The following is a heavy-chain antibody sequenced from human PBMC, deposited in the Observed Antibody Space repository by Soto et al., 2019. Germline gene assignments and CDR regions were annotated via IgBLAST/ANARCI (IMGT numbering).Heavy chain of an antibody. CDR3: AGADSSSSGFDY. V-gene: IGHV1-18*01. J-gene: IGHJ4*02. Sequence: ASLKVSCKASGYTFPTYGISWVRQAPGQGLEWMGWISAYNGNTNYPQKLQGRVTLTTDTSTTTAYMEVRSLRSDDTALYFCAGADSSSSGFDYWGQGTLVTVS. CDR1: GYTFPTYG. D-gene: IGHD6-6*01. CDR2: ISAYNGNT.